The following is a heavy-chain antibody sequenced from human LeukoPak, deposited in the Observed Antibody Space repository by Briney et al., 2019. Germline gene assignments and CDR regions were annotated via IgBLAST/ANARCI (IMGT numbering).Heavy chain of an antibody. CDR2: INPNSGGT. Sequence: ASVKVSCKASGYTFTGYYMHWVRQAPGQGLEWMGWINPNSGGTNYAQKFQGRVTMTRDTSISTAYMELSRLRSDDTAVYYCAKDLGAVAGTFDNWGQGTLVTVSS. D-gene: IGHD6-19*01. J-gene: IGHJ4*02. CDR3: AKDLGAVAGTFDN. V-gene: IGHV1-2*02. CDR1: GYTFTGYY.